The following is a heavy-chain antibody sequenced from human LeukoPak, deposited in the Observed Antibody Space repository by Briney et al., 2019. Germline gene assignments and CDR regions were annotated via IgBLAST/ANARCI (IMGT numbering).Heavy chain of an antibody. CDR2: IRIGGGGT. J-gene: IGHJ4*02. V-gene: IGHV3-23*01. CDR3: AKHSAQRSVDIVATMGV. Sequence: GGSLRLSCAASGFDLTTYATTWVRQAPAKGLEWVSSIRIGGGGTYYADSVKGRFTISRDNSKNTLYLQMNSLRAEDTAVYYCAKHSAQRSVDIVATMGVWGQGTLVTVSS. CDR1: GFDLTTYA. D-gene: IGHD5-12*01.